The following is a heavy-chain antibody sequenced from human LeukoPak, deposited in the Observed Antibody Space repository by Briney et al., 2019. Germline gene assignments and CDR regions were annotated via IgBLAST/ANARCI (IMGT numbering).Heavy chain of an antibody. Sequence: PGGSLRHSCAASGFTFSTFSMNWLRQAPGKGLEWVSCISRRSDSIYYADSVKGRFTISRDNAKNTLYLQMSRLSVEDTGVYFCARGTVAGTIQHWGQGTLVSVSS. D-gene: IGHD6-19*01. CDR2: ISRRSDSI. J-gene: IGHJ1*01. CDR3: ARGTVAGTIQH. CDR1: GFTFSTFS. V-gene: IGHV3-21*01.